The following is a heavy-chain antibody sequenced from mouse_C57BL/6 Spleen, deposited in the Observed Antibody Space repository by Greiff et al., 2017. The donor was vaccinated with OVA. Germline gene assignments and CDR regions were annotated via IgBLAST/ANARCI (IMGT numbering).Heavy chain of an antibody. D-gene: IGHD1-1*01. CDR1: GFSLTSYG. Sequence: VKLVESGPGLVAPSQSLSITCTVSGFSLTSYGVDWVRQSPGKGLEWLGVIWGVGSTNYNSALKSRLSISKDNSKSQVFLKMNSLQTDDTAMYYCARTSYGGYFDVWGTGTTVTVSS. CDR2: IWGVGST. J-gene: IGHJ1*03. V-gene: IGHV2-6*01. CDR3: ARTSYGGYFDV.